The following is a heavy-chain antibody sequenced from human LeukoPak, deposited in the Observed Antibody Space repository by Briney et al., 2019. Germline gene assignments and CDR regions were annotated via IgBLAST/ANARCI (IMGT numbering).Heavy chain of an antibody. J-gene: IGHJ4*02. CDR3: AYNQPGGNSLDY. V-gene: IGHV1-2*02. CDR1: GYTVTGCY. D-gene: IGHD4-23*01. Sequence: GASVKLSCKASGYTVTGCYIHWVRHAPGQGLEWMGWINRNSGATNYAQKFQRRGTMTRDGYISTAYMQLSSLRSDDTAVYYCAYNQPGGNSLDYWGQGTLVTVSS. CDR2: INRNSGAT.